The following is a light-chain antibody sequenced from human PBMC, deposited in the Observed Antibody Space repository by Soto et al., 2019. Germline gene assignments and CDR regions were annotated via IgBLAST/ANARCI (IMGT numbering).Light chain of an antibody. J-gene: IGKJ1*01. CDR3: QQYGSSPVT. CDR1: QSVSSSN. V-gene: IGKV3-20*01. CDR2: GAS. Sequence: EIVWTQSPGTLSLSPGERATLSCRASQSVSSSNLGWYHQKPGQAPRLLIYGASSRATGIPDRFSGSGSGTDCTLTSSRLEPEDFAVYYCQQYGSSPVTFGQGTKVDIK.